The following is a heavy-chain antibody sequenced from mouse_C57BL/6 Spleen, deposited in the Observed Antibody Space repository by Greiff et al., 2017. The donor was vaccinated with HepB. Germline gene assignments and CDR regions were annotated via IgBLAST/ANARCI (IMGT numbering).Heavy chain of an antibody. J-gene: IGHJ3*01. CDR2: ISSGSSTI. CDR1: GFTFSDYG. Sequence: EVQLVESGGGLVKPGGSLKLSCAASGFTFSDYGMHWVRQAPEKGLEWVAYISSGSSTIYYADTVKGRFTISRDNAKNTLFLQMTSLRSEDTAMYYWARSFYCGSSYDWFAYWGQGTLVTVSA. CDR3: ARSFYCGSSYDWFAY. D-gene: IGHD1-1*01. V-gene: IGHV5-17*01.